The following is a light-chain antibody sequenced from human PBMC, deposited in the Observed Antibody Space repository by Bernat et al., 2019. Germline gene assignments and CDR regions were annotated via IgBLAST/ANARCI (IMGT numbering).Light chain of an antibody. CDR3: AAWDDSLSGRV. Sequence: QSVLTQPPSASGTLGQRVTISCSGSSSNIGTNFVYWYQQLPGTAPKLLIYRNDQRPSGVPDRFSDSKSGTSASLAISGLRSEDEADYYCAAWDDSLSGRVFGGGTKLTVL. CDR2: RND. V-gene: IGLV1-47*01. J-gene: IGLJ2*01. CDR1: SSNIGTNF.